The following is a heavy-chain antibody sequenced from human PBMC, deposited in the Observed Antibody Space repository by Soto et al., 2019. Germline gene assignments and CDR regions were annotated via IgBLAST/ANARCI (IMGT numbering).Heavy chain of an antibody. D-gene: IGHD3-10*01. CDR1: GGSISSGGYS. V-gene: IGHV4-30-2*01. J-gene: IGHJ5*02. CDR3: ARTGMVRGVIAWFDP. Sequence: SETLSLTCAVSGGSISSGGYSWSWIRQPPGKGLEWIGYIYHSGSTYYNPSLKSRVTISVDRSKNQFSLKLSSVTAADTAVYYCARTGMVRGVIAWFDPWGQGTLVTVSS. CDR2: IYHSGST.